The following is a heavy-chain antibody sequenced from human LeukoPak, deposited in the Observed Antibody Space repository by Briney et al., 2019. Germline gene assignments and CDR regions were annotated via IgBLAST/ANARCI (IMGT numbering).Heavy chain of an antibody. D-gene: IGHD5-12*01. CDR1: GFIFSTYE. V-gene: IGHV3-48*03. J-gene: IGHJ4*02. Sequence: GGSLRLSCAASGFIFSTYEMNWVRQAPGKGLEWVSYISTTGKTTYYADSVQGRFTMSRDNAKNSLYLQMNNLTAEDTAVYYCVRDSPGYGAYDFDWGQGTLVTVSS. CDR2: ISTTGKTT. CDR3: VRDSPGYGAYDFD.